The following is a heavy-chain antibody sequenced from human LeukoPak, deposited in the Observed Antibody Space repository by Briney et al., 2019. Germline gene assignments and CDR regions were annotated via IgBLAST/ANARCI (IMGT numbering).Heavy chain of an antibody. CDR2: INSDGSST. CDR3: ARGVRLTIVVVPAAGWNY. J-gene: IGHJ4*02. Sequence: PGGSLRLSCAASGFTFSSYWMHWVRQAPGKGLVWVSRINSDGSSTNYADSVKGRFTISRDNAKNSLYLQMNSLRAEDTAVYYCARGVRLTIVVVPAAGWNYWGQGTLVTVSS. V-gene: IGHV3-74*01. CDR1: GFTFSSYW. D-gene: IGHD2-2*01.